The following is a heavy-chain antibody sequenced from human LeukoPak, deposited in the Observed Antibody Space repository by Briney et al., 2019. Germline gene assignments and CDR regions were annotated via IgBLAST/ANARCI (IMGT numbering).Heavy chain of an antibody. J-gene: IGHJ4*02. CDR2: IYTSGST. Sequence: PSQTLSLTCTVSGGSISSYYWSWIRQPAGKGLEWIGRIYTSGSTNYNPSLQSRVTMSVDTSKNQFSLKLSSATAADTAVYYCASDTDIVATPWSQGTLVPVSS. CDR1: GGSISSYY. V-gene: IGHV4-4*07. D-gene: IGHD5-12*01. CDR3: ASDTDIVATP.